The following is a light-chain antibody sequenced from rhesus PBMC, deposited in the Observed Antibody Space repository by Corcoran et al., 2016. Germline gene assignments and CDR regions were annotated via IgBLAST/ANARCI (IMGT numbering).Light chain of an antibody. CDR1: QRLLDSEDGNTY. Sequence: DVVMTQTPLSLPVTPGEPASISCRSSQRLLDSEDGNTYLDWYLQRPGQSPQLLIYEVSNRASGVPDRFSGSWSDTDFTLKISRVEAEDVGVYYCMQGIDFPPTFGQGTKVEIK. J-gene: IGKJ1*01. CDR3: MQGIDFPPT. V-gene: IGKV2-104*02. CDR2: EVS.